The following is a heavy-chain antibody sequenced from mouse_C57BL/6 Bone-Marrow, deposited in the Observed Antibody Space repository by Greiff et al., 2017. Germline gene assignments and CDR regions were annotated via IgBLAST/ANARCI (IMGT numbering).Heavy chain of an antibody. J-gene: IGHJ4*01. Sequence: QVQLQQSGAELVKPGASVKLSCKASGYTFTSYWMHWVKQRPGQGLEWIGMIHPNSGSTNYNEKFKSKATLTVDKSSSTAYMQLSSLTSEDSAVYYCARWGDYRNYSYAMDYWGQGTSVTVSS. CDR3: ARWGDYRNYSYAMDY. CDR1: GYTFTSYW. D-gene: IGHD2-5*01. V-gene: IGHV1-64*01. CDR2: IHPNSGST.